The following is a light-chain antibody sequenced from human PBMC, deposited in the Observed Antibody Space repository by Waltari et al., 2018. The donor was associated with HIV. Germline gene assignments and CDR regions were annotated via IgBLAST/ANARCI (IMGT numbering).Light chain of an antibody. CDR3: CSYAGSSTLV. J-gene: IGLJ3*02. CDR1: SSNIGTYTL. CDR2: EVS. Sequence: QSALPQPASVSGSPGQSITISCTGTSSNIGTYTLFSWHQQHPGKAPKTLIYEVSQRPSGVSNRFSGSKSGNTASLTISGLQAEDEADYYCCSYAGSSTLVFGGGTKVTVL. V-gene: IGLV2-23*02.